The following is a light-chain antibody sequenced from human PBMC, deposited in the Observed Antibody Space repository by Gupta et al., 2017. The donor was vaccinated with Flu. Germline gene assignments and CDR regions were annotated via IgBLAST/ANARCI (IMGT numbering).Light chain of an antibody. J-gene: IGLJ2*01. V-gene: IGLV1-51*02. CDR1: SSNIGNNY. CDR2: ENN. Sequence: QSALTQPPSVSAAPGQKVTISCSGSSSNIGNNYVSWYQQLPGTAPKLLIYENNKRPSGIPDRFSGSKSGTSATLSTTGLQTGDEADYYCGTWDSSRSAVVFGGGTKLTVL. CDR3: GTWDSSRSAVV.